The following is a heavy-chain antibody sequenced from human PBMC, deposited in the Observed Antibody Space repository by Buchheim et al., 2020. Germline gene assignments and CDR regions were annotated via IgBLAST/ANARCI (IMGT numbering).Heavy chain of an antibody. V-gene: IGHV3-7*01. CDR2: IKQDGSEK. CDR3: AREGPSMVQGVIGSGFDY. J-gene: IGHJ4*02. CDR1: GFTFSSYW. D-gene: IGHD3-10*01. Sequence: EVQLVESGGGLVQPGGSLRLSCAASGFTFSSYWMSWVRQAPGKGLEWVANIKQDGSEKYYVDSVKGRFTISRDNATNSLYLQMNSLRAEDTAVYYCAREGPSMVQGVIGSGFDYWGQGTL.